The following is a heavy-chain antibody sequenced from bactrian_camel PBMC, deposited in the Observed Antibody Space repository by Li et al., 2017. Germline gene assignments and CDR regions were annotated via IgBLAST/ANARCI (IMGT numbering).Heavy chain of an antibody. D-gene: IGHD6*01. CDR1: GLTGSRTY. CDR2: IHRGGGT. Sequence: VQLVESGGGSVQTGGSLRLSCAASGLTGSRTYMAWFRQAPGKEREGVVHIHRGGGTLYADSVRGRFTISQDSAENTEYLQMNSLKPEDTAMYYCAAGLRLGDWYTRSAAIYWGQGTQVTVS. CDR3: AAGLRLGDWYTRSAAIY. J-gene: IGHJ4*01. V-gene: IGHV3S40*01.